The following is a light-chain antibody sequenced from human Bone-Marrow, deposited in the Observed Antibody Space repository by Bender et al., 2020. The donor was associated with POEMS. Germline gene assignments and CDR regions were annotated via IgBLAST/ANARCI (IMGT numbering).Light chain of an antibody. J-gene: IGLJ2*01. V-gene: IGLV2-14*03. CDR3: SSYAGYNNFV. Sequence: QSALTQPASVSGSPGQSITISCIGTSSDVGGYDYVSWYQQHPGKAPKLMIYDVTNRPSGVSNRFSGSKSGNTASLTVSGLQAEDEADYYCSSYAGYNNFVFGGGTKLTVL. CDR2: DVT. CDR1: SSDVGGYDY.